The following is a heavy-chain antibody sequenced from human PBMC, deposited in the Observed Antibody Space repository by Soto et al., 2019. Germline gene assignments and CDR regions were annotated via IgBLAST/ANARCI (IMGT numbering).Heavy chain of an antibody. CDR3: ARDRWWLVH. CDR1: GFTFSSSS. D-gene: IGHD6-19*01. CDR2: ISSTSDYI. Sequence: GGSLRLSCAASGFTFSSSSMNWVRQTPGKGLEWLSSISSTSDYISYADSVKGRFTISRDNAKNSLYLQMSSLRAEDTAVYYCARDRWWLVHWGQGTLVTVSS. J-gene: IGHJ4*02. V-gene: IGHV3-21*01.